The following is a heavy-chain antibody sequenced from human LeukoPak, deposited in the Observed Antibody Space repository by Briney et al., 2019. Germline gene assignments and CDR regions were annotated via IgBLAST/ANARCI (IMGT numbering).Heavy chain of an antibody. V-gene: IGHV3-30-3*01. J-gene: IGHJ4*02. CDR3: ARDHGDY. CDR1: GFTFSSYA. CDR2: ISYDGSNK. Sequence: GGSLRLSCAASGFTFSSYAMHWARQAPGKGLEWVAVISYDGSNKYYADSVKGRFTISRDNSKNTLYLQMNSLRAEDTAVYYCARDHGDYWGQGTLVTVSS.